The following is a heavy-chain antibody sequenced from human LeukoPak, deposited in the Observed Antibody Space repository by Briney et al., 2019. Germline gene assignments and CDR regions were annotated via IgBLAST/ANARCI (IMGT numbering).Heavy chain of an antibody. D-gene: IGHD6-13*01. J-gene: IGHJ4*02. CDR2: ISSSSSYI. V-gene: IGHV3-21*01. CDR3: ARESFGDSSSWYEVDY. CDR1: GFTFSSYS. Sequence: GGSLRLSCAASGFTFSSYSMNWVRQAPGQGLEWVSSISSSSSYIYYADSVKGRFTISRDNAKNSLYLQMNSLRAEDTAVYYCARESFGDSSSWYEVDYWGQGTLVTVSS.